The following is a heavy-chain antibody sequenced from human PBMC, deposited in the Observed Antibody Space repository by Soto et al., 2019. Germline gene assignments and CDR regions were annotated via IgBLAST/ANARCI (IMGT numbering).Heavy chain of an antibody. Sequence: PSETLSLTCAVSGYSISSGYYWGWIRQPPGKGLEWIGSIYHSGSTYYNPSLKSRVTISVDTSKNQFSLKLSSVTTADTAVYYCARHYSNYVDYWGQGTLVTVSS. J-gene: IGHJ4*02. D-gene: IGHD4-4*01. CDR3: ARHYSNYVDY. CDR2: IYHSGST. CDR1: GYSISSGYY. V-gene: IGHV4-38-2*01.